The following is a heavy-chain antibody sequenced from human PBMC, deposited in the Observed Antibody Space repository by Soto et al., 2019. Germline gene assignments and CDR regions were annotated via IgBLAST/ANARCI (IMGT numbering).Heavy chain of an antibody. CDR3: ARHEGETTGIIYYYYYCMDV. J-gene: IGHJ6*02. Sequence: GESLKISWKGSGYSFTSYWIRWVRQMPGKGLEWVGRIDPSDSYTNYSPSFQGHVTISAYKSISTAYLQWSSLKAADTAMYYCARHEGETTGIIYYYYYCMDVWGQGTTVTVSS. D-gene: IGHD1-7*01. V-gene: IGHV5-10-1*01. CDR1: GYSFTSYW. CDR2: IDPSDSYT.